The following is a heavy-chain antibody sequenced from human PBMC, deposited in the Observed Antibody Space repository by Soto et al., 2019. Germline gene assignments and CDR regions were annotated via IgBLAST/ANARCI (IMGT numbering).Heavy chain of an antibody. CDR3: ARKNNPSTYNSDDAFDI. J-gene: IGHJ3*02. CDR2: ISSSGTYI. V-gene: IGHV3-21*01. Sequence: GGSLRLSCAASGLTFSSYSMNWVRQAPGKGLEWVSSISSSGTYIYYADSVKARFTISRDNAKNSLSLQMDSLRAEDTAVYYCARKNNPSTYNSDDAFDIWGQRTMVTVS. CDR1: GLTFSSYS. D-gene: IGHD1-1*01.